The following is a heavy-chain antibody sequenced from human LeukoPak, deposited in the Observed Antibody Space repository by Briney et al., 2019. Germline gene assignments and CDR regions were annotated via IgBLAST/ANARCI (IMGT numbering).Heavy chain of an antibody. CDR2: INPNSGGT. J-gene: IGHJ4*02. CDR1: GYTFTGYY. V-gene: IGHV1-2*02. Sequence: GASVKVSCKASGYTFTGYYMHWVRQAPGQGLEWMGWINPNSGGTNYAQKFQGRVTMTRDTSISTAYMELSRLRSDDTAVYYCARSLSGSIPLLDYWGQGTLVTVSS. CDR3: ARSLSGSIPLLDY. D-gene: IGHD5-12*01.